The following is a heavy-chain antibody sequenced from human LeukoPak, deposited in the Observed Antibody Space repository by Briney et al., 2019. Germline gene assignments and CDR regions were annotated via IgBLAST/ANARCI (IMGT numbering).Heavy chain of an antibody. J-gene: IGHJ6*03. Sequence: ASVKVSCEASGYTFTSYTIHWVRQAPGQRLEWMGWINAGNGNAKYSQEFQDRVTITRDTSASTAYMELSSLRSEDMAVYYCARARYETRIWPKSRYDYYHYMDVWGKGTTVTVSS. CDR3: ARARYETRIWPKSRYDYYHYMDV. CDR2: INAGNGNA. D-gene: IGHD3-3*01. CDR1: GYTFTSYT. V-gene: IGHV1-3*03.